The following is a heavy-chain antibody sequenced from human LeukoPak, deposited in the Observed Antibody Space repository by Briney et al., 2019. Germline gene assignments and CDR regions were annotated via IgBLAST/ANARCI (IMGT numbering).Heavy chain of an antibody. CDR3: ARGAASFDY. J-gene: IGHJ4*02. V-gene: IGHV3-21*01. D-gene: IGHD6-13*01. Sequence: RGSLRLSCAASGFTFSSYSMNWVRQAPGKGLEWVSSISSSSSYIYYADSVKGRFTISRDNAKNSLCLQMNSLRAEDTAVYYCARGAASFDYWGQGTLVTVSS. CDR2: ISSSSSYI. CDR1: GFTFSSYS.